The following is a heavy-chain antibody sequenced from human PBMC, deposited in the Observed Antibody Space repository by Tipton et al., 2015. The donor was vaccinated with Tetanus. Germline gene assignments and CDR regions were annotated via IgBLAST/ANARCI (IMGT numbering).Heavy chain of an antibody. D-gene: IGHD5-18*01. CDR2: ISGSRLTP. Sequence: SLRLSCAASGFTFKSYTMNWVRQAPGNGLKWIAAISGSRLTPYYADSVKGRFTISRDNAKNSLFLQMNSLRAEDTAVYFCVKSKRGYSYGSFDDWGQGTLVAVSS. CDR3: VKSKRGYSYGSFDD. V-gene: IGHV3-23*01. J-gene: IGHJ4*02. CDR1: GFTFKSYT.